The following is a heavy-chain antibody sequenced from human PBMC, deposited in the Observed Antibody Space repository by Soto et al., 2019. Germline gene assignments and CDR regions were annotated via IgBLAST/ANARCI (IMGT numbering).Heavy chain of an antibody. CDR2: FIPVYRTL. D-gene: IGHD3-3*01. V-gene: IGHV1-69*01. J-gene: IGHJ4*02. CDR1: GGRLVKSA. Sequence: SVKVSCKASGGRLVKSAVNWVRQSPGQGLEWLGGFIPVYRTLNYAQKFQGRVTITADESTGTAYMTLSSLASDDTAVYYCAKGVIWIGYFTVDSCGQGTRVTVSS. CDR3: AKGVIWIGYFTVDS.